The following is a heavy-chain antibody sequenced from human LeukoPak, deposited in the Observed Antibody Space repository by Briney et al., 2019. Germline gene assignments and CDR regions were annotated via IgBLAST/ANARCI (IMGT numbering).Heavy chain of an antibody. CDR2: INHSGST. J-gene: IGHJ4*02. CDR1: GGSFSGYY. D-gene: IGHD3-22*01. CDR3: AALSDSSGYSNHY. Sequence: PSETLSLTCAVYGGSFSGYYWSWIRQPPGKGLEWIGEINHSGSTNYNPSLKSRVTISVDTSKNQFSLKLSPVTAADTAVYYCAALSDSSGYSNHYWGQGTLVTVSS. V-gene: IGHV4-34*01.